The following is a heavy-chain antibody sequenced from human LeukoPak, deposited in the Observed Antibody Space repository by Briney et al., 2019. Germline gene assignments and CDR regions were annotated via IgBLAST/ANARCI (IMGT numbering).Heavy chain of an antibody. CDR3: ARDEGSGYDLELFDY. V-gene: IGHV3-21*01. CDR1: GFTFSSYS. CDR2: IISSSGYT. Sequence: GGSLRLSCAASGFTFSSYSMSWVRQAPGEGLEWVSPIISSSGYTYYVHTVKGRFTISRDKATNSLYMQKSTLRAQDTAVYNCARDEGSGYDLELFDYWGQGTQVTVSS. D-gene: IGHD5-12*01. J-gene: IGHJ4*02.